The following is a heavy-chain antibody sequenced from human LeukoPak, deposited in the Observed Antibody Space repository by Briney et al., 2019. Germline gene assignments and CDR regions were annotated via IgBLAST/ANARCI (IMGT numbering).Heavy chain of an antibody. CDR3: ARDARWLQSITYYYYYYMDV. D-gene: IGHD5-24*01. J-gene: IGHJ6*03. CDR2: INPNSGGT. V-gene: IGHV1-2*02. CDR1: GYTFTGYY. Sequence: ASAKVSCKASGYTFTGYYMHWVRQAPGQGLEWMGWINPNSGGTNYAQKFQGRVTMTRDTSISTAYMELSRLRSDDTAVYYCARDARWLQSITYYYYYYMDVWGKGTTVTVSS.